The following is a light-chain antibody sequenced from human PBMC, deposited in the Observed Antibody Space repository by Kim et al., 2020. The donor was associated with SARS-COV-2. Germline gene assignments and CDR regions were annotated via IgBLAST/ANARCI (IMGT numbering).Light chain of an antibody. Sequence: PGERATLSCRASQSVSSSYLAWYQQKPGQAPRLLIYGASSRATGIPDRFSGSGFGTDFTLTISRLEPEDFAVYYCQQYGSSPPITFGQGTRLEIK. CDR3: QQYGSSPPIT. J-gene: IGKJ5*01. V-gene: IGKV3-20*01. CDR2: GAS. CDR1: QSVSSSY.